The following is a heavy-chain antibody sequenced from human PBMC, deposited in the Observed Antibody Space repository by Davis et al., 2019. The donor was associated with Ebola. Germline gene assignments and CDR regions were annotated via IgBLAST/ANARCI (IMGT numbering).Heavy chain of an antibody. V-gene: IGHV6-1*01. D-gene: IGHD5-18*01. CDR1: GDSVSGSSGA. J-gene: IGHJ6*02. CDR3: ARGWLRGGMDV. Sequence: HSQTLSLTCAISGDSVSGSSGAWNWIRQSPSRGLEWLGRTYYSSKWYTDSTLSVKSRITISADTAKNQLSLHLDSVTPEDTAVYYCARGWLRGGMDVWGEGTTVTV. CDR2: TYYSSKWYT.